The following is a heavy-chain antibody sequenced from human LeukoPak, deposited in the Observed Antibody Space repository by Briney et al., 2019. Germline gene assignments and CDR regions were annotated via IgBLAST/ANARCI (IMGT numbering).Heavy chain of an antibody. CDR1: GFTFSSYW. CDR3: ARIRGYRYGSYDLQYYFDY. Sequence: GTSLRLSCAASGFTFSSYWMSWVRQAPGKGLEWVANIKQDGSEKYYVDSVKGRFTISRDNAKNSLYLQMNSLRAEDTAVYYCARIRGYRYGSYDLQYYFDYWGQGALVTVSS. J-gene: IGHJ4*02. CDR2: IKQDGSEK. V-gene: IGHV3-7*04. D-gene: IGHD5-18*01.